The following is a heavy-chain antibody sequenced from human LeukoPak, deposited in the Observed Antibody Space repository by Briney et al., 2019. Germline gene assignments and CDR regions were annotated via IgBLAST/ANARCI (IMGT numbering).Heavy chain of an antibody. CDR3: ARHIFGEFYFDY. D-gene: IGHD3-10*02. CDR2: IYYSGST. V-gene: IGHV4-59*08. CDR1: GGSISSYY. Sequence: TSETLSLTCTVSGGSISSYYWSWIRQPPGKGPQWIGYIYYSGSTNYNPSLKSRVTISVDTSKNQSSLKLSSVTAADTAVYYCARHIFGEFYFDYWGQGTLVTVSS. J-gene: IGHJ4*02.